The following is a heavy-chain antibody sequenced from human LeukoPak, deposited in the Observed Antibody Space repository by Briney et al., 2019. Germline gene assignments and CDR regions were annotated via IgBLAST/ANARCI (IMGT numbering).Heavy chain of an antibody. CDR3: GRDGYSGSDAL. Sequence: PGETLSLTCTLSGPSISSSSYWWAWLRQPPGKGLEWYGYIYYSGSTKYNPSLKSPLTLSIDASKNQFSLKLSSVAAADTAVYYCGRDGYSGSDALWGQGILVTVSS. CDR1: GPSISSSSYW. D-gene: IGHD5-12*01. V-gene: IGHV4-61*01. J-gene: IGHJ4*02. CDR2: IYYSGST.